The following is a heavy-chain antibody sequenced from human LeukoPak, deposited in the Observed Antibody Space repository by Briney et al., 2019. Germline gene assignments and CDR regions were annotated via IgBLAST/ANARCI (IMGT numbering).Heavy chain of an antibody. CDR2: ISGSGGST. D-gene: IGHD6-13*01. CDR3: APRSRIAAAGTDFDY. J-gene: IGHJ4*02. V-gene: IGHV3-23*01. Sequence: PGGSLRLSCAASGFTFSSYAMSWVRQAPGKGLEWVSAISGSGGSTYYADSVKGRFTISRDNSKNTLYLQMNSLRAEDTAVYYCAPRSRIAAAGTDFDYWGQGTLVTVYS. CDR1: GFTFSSYA.